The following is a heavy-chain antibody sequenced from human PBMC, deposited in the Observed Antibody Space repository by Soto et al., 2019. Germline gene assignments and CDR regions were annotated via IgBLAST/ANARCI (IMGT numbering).Heavy chain of an antibody. CDR2: INAGNGNR. J-gene: IGHJ3*02. Sequence: ASVKVSCKASGYTFTINAMHWVRQAPGQRLEWMGWINAGNGNRKYSQKLQGRVTITRDTSASTAYMELSSLRSEDTAVYYCARDDYYIWGQGTMVTVSS. D-gene: IGHD3-16*01. CDR3: ARDDYYI. V-gene: IGHV1-3*01. CDR1: GYTFTINA.